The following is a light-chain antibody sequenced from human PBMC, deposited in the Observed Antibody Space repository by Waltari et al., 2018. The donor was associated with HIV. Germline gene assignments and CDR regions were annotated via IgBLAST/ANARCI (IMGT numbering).Light chain of an antibody. CDR1: SSDVGGYNY. Sequence: QSALTQPRSVSGSPGQSVTISCTGTSSDVGGYNYVPWYQQHPGKAPKRMIYDVSKRPSGVPDRFSGSKSGNTASLTISGLQAEDEADYYCCSYAGSYTFLFGGGTKLTVL. CDR3: CSYAGSYTFL. V-gene: IGLV2-11*01. CDR2: DVS. J-gene: IGLJ2*01.